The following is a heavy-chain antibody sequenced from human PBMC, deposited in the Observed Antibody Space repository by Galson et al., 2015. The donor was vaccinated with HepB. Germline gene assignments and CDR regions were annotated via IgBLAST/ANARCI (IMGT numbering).Heavy chain of an antibody. Sequence: SLRLSCAVSGLTFSNYGMSWVRQVPGKGLEWVSSISASGTYTFYADSVTGRFTISRDNSKNTVNLQMNSLRAGDTAVYYCANGCSITSCDNYFFHMDVWGKGTTVTVSS. CDR2: ISASGTYT. D-gene: IGHD2-2*01. CDR1: GLTFSNYG. CDR3: ANGCSITSCDNYFFHMDV. J-gene: IGHJ6*03. V-gene: IGHV3-23*01.